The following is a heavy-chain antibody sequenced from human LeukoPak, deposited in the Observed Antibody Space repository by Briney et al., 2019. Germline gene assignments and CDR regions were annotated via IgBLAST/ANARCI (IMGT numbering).Heavy chain of an antibody. CDR2: LRYDGSDE. J-gene: IGHJ6*03. CDR1: GFTFSSYG. D-gene: IGHD6-19*01. Sequence: GGSLRLSCAASGFTFSSYGMNWVRQAPGKGLEWVGFLRYDGSDEYYGDSVKGRFTVSRDNSKNMLYLQMNMMRAEDTAVYYCAKKYNSGRRPYDYYMDVWGKGTLVTVSS. CDR3: AKKYNSGRRPYDYYMDV. V-gene: IGHV3-30*02.